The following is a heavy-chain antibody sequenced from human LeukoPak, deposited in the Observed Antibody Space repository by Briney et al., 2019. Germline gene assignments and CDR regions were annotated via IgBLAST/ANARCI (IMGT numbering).Heavy chain of an antibody. J-gene: IGHJ4*02. CDR1: GFTFSSYA. V-gene: IGHV3-30-3*01. CDR3: ARGGHSYGYFPPEH. CDR2: ISYDGSNK. D-gene: IGHD5-18*01. Sequence: GGSLRLSCAASGFTFSSYAMHWVRQAPGKGLEWVAVISYDGSNKYYADSVKGRFTISRDNSKNTLYPQMNSLRAEDTAVYYCARGGHSYGYFPPEHWGQGTLSPSPQ.